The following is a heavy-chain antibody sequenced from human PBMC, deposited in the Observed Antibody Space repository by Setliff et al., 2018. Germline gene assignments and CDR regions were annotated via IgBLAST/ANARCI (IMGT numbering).Heavy chain of an antibody. D-gene: IGHD3-3*01. CDR3: ARDFRGGLLAATHNYNFRSGVKDV. V-gene: IGHV3-30*02. CDR2: IWYDGSDK. J-gene: IGHJ6*04. CDR1: GFTFSSYG. Sequence: PGGSLRLSCAASGFTFSSYGMHWVRQAPGKGLEWVAFIWYDGSDKYYADSVKGRFTISRDNSRNTLYLQMSTLRTEDTAVYYCARDFRGGLLAATHNYNFRSGVKDVWGKGTTVTVSS.